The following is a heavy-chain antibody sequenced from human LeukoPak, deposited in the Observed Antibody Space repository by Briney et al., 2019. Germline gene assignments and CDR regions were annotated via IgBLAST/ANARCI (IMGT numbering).Heavy chain of an antibody. D-gene: IGHD3-10*01. CDR2: ISTTSSSSYI. CDR3: ARVMAGYSYMDV. J-gene: IGHJ6*03. CDR1: GFTFSRYA. V-gene: IGHV3-21*01. Sequence: GGSLRLSCAASGFTFSRYAMNWVRQAPGKGLEWVSSISTTSSSSYIHYADSMKGRFTISRDHAKSSLYLQMNSLRAEDTAVYYCARVMAGYSYMDVWGKGTTVTVSS.